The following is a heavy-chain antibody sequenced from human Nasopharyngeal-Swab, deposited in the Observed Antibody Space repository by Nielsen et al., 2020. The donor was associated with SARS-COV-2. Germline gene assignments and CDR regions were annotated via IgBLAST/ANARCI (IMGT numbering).Heavy chain of an antibody. Sequence: GESLKISCAASGSTFSSYAMHWVRQAPGKGLEWVAVISYDGSNKYYADSVKGRFTISRDNSKNTLYLQMNSLRAEDTAVYYCANWFDPWGQGTLVTVSS. CDR2: ISYDGSNK. V-gene: IGHV3-30-3*01. CDR1: GSTFSSYA. CDR3: ANWFDP. J-gene: IGHJ5*02.